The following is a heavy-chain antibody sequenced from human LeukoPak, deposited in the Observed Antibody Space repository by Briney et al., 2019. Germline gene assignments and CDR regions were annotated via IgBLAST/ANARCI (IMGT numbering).Heavy chain of an antibody. V-gene: IGHV3-23*01. D-gene: IGHD6-6*01. CDR3: AKSGSSRFDP. CDR2: ISDSGDST. CDR1: GFTLSSSA. J-gene: IGHJ5*02. Sequence: GGSLRLSCAASGFTLSSSAMSWVRQAPGKGLEWVSAISDSGDSTYAVSVKGRFTISRDYSKNTLYLQMNSLRAEDTAIYYCAKSGSSRFDPWGQGTLVTVSS.